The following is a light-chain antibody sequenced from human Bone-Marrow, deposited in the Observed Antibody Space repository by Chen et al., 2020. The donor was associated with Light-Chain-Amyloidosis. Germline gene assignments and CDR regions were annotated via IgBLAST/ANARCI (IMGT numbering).Light chain of an antibody. Sequence: NFMLTQPHSVSESPGKTVIISCTRSSGSIATNYGLWYHERPGSSPTTVIYEDDQRPSGVPDRFSGSIDRSSNAASLTISGLKTEDQADYYCQSYQGSSQGVFGGGTKLTVL. CDR2: EDD. J-gene: IGLJ3*02. CDR3: QSYQGSSQGV. CDR1: SGSIATNY. V-gene: IGLV6-57*01.